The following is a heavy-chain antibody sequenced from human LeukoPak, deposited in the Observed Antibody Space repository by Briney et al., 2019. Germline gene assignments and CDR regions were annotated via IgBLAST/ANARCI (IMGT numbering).Heavy chain of an antibody. D-gene: IGHD3-16*01. V-gene: IGHV3-64*01. J-gene: IGHJ4*02. CDR1: GFTFSSYA. Sequence: GGSLRLSCAASGFTFSSYAMHWVRQAPGKGLEYVSAISSNGGSTYYANSVKGRFTISRDNSKNTLYLQMGGLRAEDMAVYYCARGGTWKYFDYWGQGTLVTVSS. CDR2: ISSNGGST. CDR3: ARGGTWKYFDY.